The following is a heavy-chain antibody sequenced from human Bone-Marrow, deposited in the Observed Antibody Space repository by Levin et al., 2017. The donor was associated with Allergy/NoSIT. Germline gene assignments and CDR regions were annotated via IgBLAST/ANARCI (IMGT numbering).Heavy chain of an antibody. CDR3: ARHRTTGIEY. CDR1: GDSITSYF. V-gene: IGHV4-59*08. D-gene: IGHD1-1*01. CDR2: VFYTGTT. Sequence: PSETLSLTCTVSGDSITSYFWSWIRQPPGRGLEWIGYVFYTGTTNYNPTLKSRVTISVDTSKIQFSLKLTSVTAADTAVYYCARHRTTGIEYWGQGMLVTVSS. J-gene: IGHJ4*02.